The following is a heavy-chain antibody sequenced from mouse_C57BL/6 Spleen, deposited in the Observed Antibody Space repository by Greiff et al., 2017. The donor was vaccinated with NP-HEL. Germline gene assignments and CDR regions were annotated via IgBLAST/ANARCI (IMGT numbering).Heavy chain of an antibody. V-gene: IGHV1-85*01. Sequence: VQLQESGPELVKPGASVKLSCKASGYTFTSYDINWVKQRPGQGLEWIGWIYPRDGSTKYNEKFKGKATLTVDTSSSTAYMELHSLTSEDSAVYFCARGIYYYGSSPAWFAYWGQGTLVTVSA. CDR2: IYPRDGST. CDR3: ARGIYYYGSSPAWFAY. D-gene: IGHD1-1*01. CDR1: GYTFTSYD. J-gene: IGHJ3*01.